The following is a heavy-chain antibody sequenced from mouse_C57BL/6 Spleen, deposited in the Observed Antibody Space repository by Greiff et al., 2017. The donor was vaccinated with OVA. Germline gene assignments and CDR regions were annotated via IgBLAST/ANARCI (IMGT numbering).Heavy chain of an antibody. CDR2: ISSGSSTI. D-gene: IGHD2-5*01. V-gene: IGHV5-17*01. CDR3: ARAYSNDYAMDY. J-gene: IGHJ4*01. Sequence: EVHLVESGGGLVKPGGSLKLSCAASGFTFSDYGMHWVRQAPEKGLEWVAYISSGSSTIYYADTVKGRFTISRDNAKNTLFLQMTSLRSEDTAMYYCARAYSNDYAMDYWGQGTSVTVSS. CDR1: GFTFSDYG.